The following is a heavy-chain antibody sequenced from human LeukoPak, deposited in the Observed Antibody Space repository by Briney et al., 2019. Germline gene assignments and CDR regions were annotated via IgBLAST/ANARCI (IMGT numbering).Heavy chain of an antibody. Sequence: GGSLRLSCAASGFTFSSYSMNWVRQAPGKGLEWVSYISSSSSTIYYADSVKGRCTISRDNAKNSLYLQMNSLRAEDTAVYYCARDYYDSSGYYDYWGQGTLVTVSS. CDR1: GFTFSSYS. J-gene: IGHJ4*02. V-gene: IGHV3-48*01. CDR2: ISSSSSTI. CDR3: ARDYYDSSGYYDY. D-gene: IGHD3-22*01.